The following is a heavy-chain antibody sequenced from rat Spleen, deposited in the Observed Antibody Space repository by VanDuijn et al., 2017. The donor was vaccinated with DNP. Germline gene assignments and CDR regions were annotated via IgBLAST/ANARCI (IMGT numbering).Heavy chain of an antibody. V-gene: IGHV2-6*01. CDR1: GFSLTSYT. CDR3: ARSSRD. D-gene: IGHD1-11*01. CDR2: MSSGGST. Sequence: QVQLKESGPGLVQPSQTLSLTCTVSGFSLTSYTVSWDRQPPGKGLEWIAAMSSGGSTYYNSALKSRLSISRDTSKSQVFLKMNSLQTEDTAMYFCARSSRDWGQGVMVTVSS. J-gene: IGHJ2*01.